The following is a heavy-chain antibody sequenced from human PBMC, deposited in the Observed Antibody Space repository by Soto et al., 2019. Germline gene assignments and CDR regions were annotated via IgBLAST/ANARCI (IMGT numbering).Heavy chain of an antibody. CDR2: ISYDGSNK. CDR1: GFTFSSYA. V-gene: IGHV3-30-3*01. J-gene: IGHJ3*02. Sequence: QVQLVESGGGVVQPGRSLRLSCAASGFTFSSYAMHWVRQAPGKGLEWVAVISYDGSNKYYADSVKGRFTISRDNSKNTLYLQINSLRAEDTAVYYCAREGLWFDAFDIWGQGTMVTVSS. D-gene: IGHD3-10*01. CDR3: AREGLWFDAFDI.